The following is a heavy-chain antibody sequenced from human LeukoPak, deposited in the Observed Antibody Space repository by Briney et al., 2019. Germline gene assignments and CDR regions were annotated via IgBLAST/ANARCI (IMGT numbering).Heavy chain of an antibody. V-gene: IGHV4-34*01. CDR1: GGSFSGYY. J-gene: IGHJ3*02. CDR3: ARGVYSYGADAFDI. Sequence: SETLSLTCAVYGGSFSGYYWSWIRQPPGKGLEWIGEINHSGSTNYNPSLKSRVTISVDTSKNQFSLKLSSATAADTAVYYCARGVYSYGADAFDIWGQGTMVTVSS. D-gene: IGHD5-18*01. CDR2: INHSGST.